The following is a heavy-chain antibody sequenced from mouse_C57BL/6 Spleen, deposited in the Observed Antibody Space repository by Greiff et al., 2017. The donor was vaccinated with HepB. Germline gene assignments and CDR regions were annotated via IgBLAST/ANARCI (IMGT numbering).Heavy chain of an antibody. Sequence: EVKLMESGGGLVQPGGSLSLSCAASGFTFTDYYMSWVRQPPGKALEWLGFIRNKANGYTTEYSASVKGRFTISRDNSQSILYLQMNALRSEDSATYYCANLHSNPFYAMHYSCQRTSVTVSS. V-gene: IGHV7-3*01. CDR2: IRNKANGYTT. J-gene: IGHJ4*01. D-gene: IGHD2-5*01. CDR3: ANLHSNPFYAMHY. CDR1: GFTFTDYY.